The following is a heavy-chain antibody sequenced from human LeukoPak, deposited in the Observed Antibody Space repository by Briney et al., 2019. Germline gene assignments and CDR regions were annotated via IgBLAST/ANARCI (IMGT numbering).Heavy chain of an antibody. CDR3: ARLGPDLNYGFDY. D-gene: IGHD1-7*01. V-gene: IGHV1-3*01. Sequence: ASLKVSCKASGYTFASYAMHWVRQAPGQRLEWMGWINAGNGNTKYSQKFQGRVTITRDTSASTAYMELSSLRSEDTAVYYCARLGPDLNYGFDYWGQGTLVTVSS. J-gene: IGHJ4*02. CDR2: INAGNGNT. CDR1: GYTFASYA.